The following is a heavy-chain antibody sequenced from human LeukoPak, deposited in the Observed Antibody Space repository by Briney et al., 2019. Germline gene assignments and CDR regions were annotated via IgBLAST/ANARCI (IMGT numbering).Heavy chain of an antibody. CDR3: ARLTKSGYCSSTSCYD. CDR1: GYSFTSYW. V-gene: IGHV5-10-1*01. CDR2: IDPSDSYT. Sequence: GESLKISCKGSGYSFTSYWISWVRQMPGKGLEWMGRIDPSDSYTNYSPSFQGHVTISADKSISTAYLQWSSLKASDTAMHYCARLTKSGYCSSTSCYDWGQGTLVTVSS. J-gene: IGHJ4*02. D-gene: IGHD2-2*01.